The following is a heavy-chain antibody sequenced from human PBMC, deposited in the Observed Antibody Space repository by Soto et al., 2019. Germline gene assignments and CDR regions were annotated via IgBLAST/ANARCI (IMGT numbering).Heavy chain of an antibody. Sequence: TGGSLRLSCVASEFSISAYWMSWVRQAPGKGLEWVANIKGGGSEARYVDSAKDRFLISRDNTKNSLYLQMTSLRAEDTAIYYCVSDGDVCSGSDCFRHFKYWGRGTRVTVSS. J-gene: IGHJ4*02. CDR1: EFSISAYW. CDR2: IKGGGSEA. V-gene: IGHV3-7*03. CDR3: VSDGDVCSGSDCFRHFKY. D-gene: IGHD5-12*01.